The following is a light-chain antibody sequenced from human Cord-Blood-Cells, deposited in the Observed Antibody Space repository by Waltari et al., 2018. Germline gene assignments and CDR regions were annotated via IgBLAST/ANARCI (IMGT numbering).Light chain of an antibody. Sequence: QSVLTQLPSASGTPGQRVTISCSGSSPNIGSNTVNWYQQLPGTAPKLLIYSNNQRPSGVPDRFSGSKSGTSASLAISGLQSEDEADYYCAAWDDSLNGYVFGTGTKVTVL. V-gene: IGLV1-44*01. CDR1: SPNIGSNT. CDR3: AAWDDSLNGYV. J-gene: IGLJ1*01. CDR2: SNN.